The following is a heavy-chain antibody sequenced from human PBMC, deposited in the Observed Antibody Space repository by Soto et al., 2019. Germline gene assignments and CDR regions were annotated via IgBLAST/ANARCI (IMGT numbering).Heavy chain of an antibody. D-gene: IGHD1-26*01. J-gene: IGHJ6*02. V-gene: IGHV1-18*01. CDR3: ARDLPGWEFGYYYYGMDV. Sequence: GASVKVSCKSSGCTFTSYGISWVRQAPGQGLEWMGWISAYNGNTNYAQKPQGRVTMTTDTSTSTAYMELRSLRSDDTAVYYCARDLPGWEFGYYYYGMDVWGQGTTVTVSS. CDR2: ISAYNGNT. CDR1: GCTFTSYG.